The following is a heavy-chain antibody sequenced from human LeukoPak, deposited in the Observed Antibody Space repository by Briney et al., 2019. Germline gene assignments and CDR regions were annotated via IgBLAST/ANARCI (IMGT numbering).Heavy chain of an antibody. CDR1: GGSFSGYY. Sequence: PSETLSLTCAVYGGSFSGYYWSWIRQPSGKGLEWIGEINHSGSTNYNPSLKSRVTISVDTSKNQFSLKLTSVTAADTAVYYCARGRITRQVLLDPWGQGTLVTVSS. CDR3: ARGRITRQVLLDP. V-gene: IGHV4-34*01. CDR2: INHSGST. J-gene: IGHJ5*02. D-gene: IGHD3-10*01.